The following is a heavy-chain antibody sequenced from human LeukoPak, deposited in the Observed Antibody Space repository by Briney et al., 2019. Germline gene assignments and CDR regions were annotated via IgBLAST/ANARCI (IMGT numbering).Heavy chain of an antibody. CDR2: ISYDGSNK. V-gene: IGHV3-30*18. CDR1: GFTFSSYG. D-gene: IGHD4/OR15-4a*01. Sequence: PGGSLRLSCAASGFTFSSYGVHWVRQAPGKGLEWVAVISYDGSNKYYADSVKGRFTISRDNSKNTLYLQMNSLRAEDTAVYYCAKKSPDYNWFDPWGQGTLVTVSS. CDR3: AKKSPDYNWFDP. J-gene: IGHJ5*02.